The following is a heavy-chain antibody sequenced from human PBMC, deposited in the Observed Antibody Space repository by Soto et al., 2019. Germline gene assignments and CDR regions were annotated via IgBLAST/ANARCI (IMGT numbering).Heavy chain of an antibody. D-gene: IGHD6-13*01. CDR2: IHHSGST. Sequence: QVQLQESGPGLVEPSQTLSLTCTVSGDSISGEGWYWRWIRQYSGRGLEWIGYIHHSGSTYSNPSLKSRVSISVDTSKTQFFLKLTSVTAADTAVYYCARAWTATAGWANWFALWGQGTRVTVSS. CDR3: ARAWTATAGWANWFAL. CDR1: GDSISGEGWY. J-gene: IGHJ5*02. V-gene: IGHV4-31*03.